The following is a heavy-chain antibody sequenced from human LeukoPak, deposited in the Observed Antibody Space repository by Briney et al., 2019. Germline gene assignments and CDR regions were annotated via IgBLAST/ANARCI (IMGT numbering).Heavy chain of an antibody. CDR3: AREHGSYLYYFDY. CDR2: IIPIFGTA. Sequence: SVRVSCKASGGTFSSYAISWVRQAPGQGLEWMGGIIPIFGTANYAQKFQGRVTITADESTSTAYMELSSLRSEDTAVYYCAREHGSYLYYFDYWGQGTLVTVSS. CDR1: GGTFSSYA. D-gene: IGHD1-26*01. J-gene: IGHJ4*02. V-gene: IGHV1-69*01.